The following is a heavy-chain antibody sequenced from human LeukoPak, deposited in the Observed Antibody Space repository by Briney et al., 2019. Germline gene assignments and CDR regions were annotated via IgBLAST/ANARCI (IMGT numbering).Heavy chain of an antibody. CDR1: GYTFTSYG. Sequence: ASVKVSCKASGYTFTSYGISWVRQAPGQGLEWMGWISAYNGNTNYAQKLQGRVTMTTDTSTSTAYMELRSLRSDDTAVYYCASVIRYSSSWPFDYWGQGTLVTVSS. V-gene: IGHV1-18*01. J-gene: IGHJ4*02. CDR2: ISAYNGNT. CDR3: ASVIRYSSSWPFDY. D-gene: IGHD6-13*01.